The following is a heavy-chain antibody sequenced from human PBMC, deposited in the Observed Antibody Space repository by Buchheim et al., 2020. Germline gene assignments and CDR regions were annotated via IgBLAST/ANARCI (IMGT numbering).Heavy chain of an antibody. CDR3: ARDDFFYGMDV. Sequence: QVQVQQRGAGLLKPSETPSLTCAVSGGSISSSSYYWGWIRQPPGRGLEWIGSIYYSGSTYYNPSLKSRVTISVATSKNQFSLKLSSVTAADTAVYYCARDDFFYGMDVWGQGTT. V-gene: IGHV4-39*02. CDR1: GGSISSSSYY. CDR2: IYYSGST. J-gene: IGHJ6*02. D-gene: IGHD2/OR15-2a*01.